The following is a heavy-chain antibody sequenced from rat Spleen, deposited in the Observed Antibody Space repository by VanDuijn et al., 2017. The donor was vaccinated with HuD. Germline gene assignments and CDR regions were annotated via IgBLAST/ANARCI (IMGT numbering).Heavy chain of an antibody. CDR1: GFTFNNYW. V-gene: IGHV5-29*01. CDR2: ISYDGSST. D-gene: IGHD1-7*01. J-gene: IGHJ2*01. CDR3: ARPMGTG. Sequence: EVKLVESGGGLVQPGRSLKLSCAASGFTFNNYWMTWIRQAPGKGLEWVATISYDGSSTYYRDSVKGRFTISRDNAKSTLYLQMGSLRSEDTATYYCARPMGTGWGQGVMVTVSS.